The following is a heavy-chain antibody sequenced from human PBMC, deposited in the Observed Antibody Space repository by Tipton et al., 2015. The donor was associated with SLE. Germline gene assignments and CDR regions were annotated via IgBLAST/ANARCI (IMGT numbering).Heavy chain of an antibody. V-gene: IGHV3-30*02. CDR3: AKDGVRYEMDY. J-gene: IGHJ4*02. Sequence: SGFTFSNYGMHWVRQAPGKGLEWVAFIRFDGNNKYYADSVKGRFTISRDNSKNTLFLQMNSLRAEDTAVYYCAKDGVRYEMDYWGQGTLVTVSS. CDR2: IRFDGNNK. CDR1: GFTFSNYG. D-gene: IGHD5-24*01.